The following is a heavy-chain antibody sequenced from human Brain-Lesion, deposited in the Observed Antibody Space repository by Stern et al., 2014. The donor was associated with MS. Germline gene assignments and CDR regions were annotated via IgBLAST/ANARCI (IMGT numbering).Heavy chain of an antibody. CDR1: GGSISSGNYY. CDR3: ARGNYDVLTDNGGHGFDI. V-gene: IGHV4-61*02. Sequence: QVQLQESGPGLVKPSQTLSLTCTVSGGSISSGNYYWSWIRQPAGEGLEWIGRIYSSGSTQYNPPLKSRVTISADTSTNKFSPRLSSVTAADTAVYYCARGNYDVLTDNGGHGFDIWGQGTMVTVSS. J-gene: IGHJ3*02. D-gene: IGHD3-9*01. CDR2: IYSSGST.